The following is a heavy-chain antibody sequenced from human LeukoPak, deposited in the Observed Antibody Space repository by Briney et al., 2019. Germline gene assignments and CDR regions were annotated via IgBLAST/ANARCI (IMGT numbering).Heavy chain of an antibody. CDR2: IYYSGST. CDR3: ARDGRTIFGAYGMDV. Sequence: PSETLSLTCTVSGGSISSGGYYWSWIRQHPGKGLEWIGYIYYSGSTYYNPSLKSRVTISVDTSKNQFSLKLSSVTAADTAVYYCARDGRTIFGAYGMDVWGQGTTVTVSS. J-gene: IGHJ6*02. D-gene: IGHD3-3*01. V-gene: IGHV4-31*03. CDR1: GGSISSGGYY.